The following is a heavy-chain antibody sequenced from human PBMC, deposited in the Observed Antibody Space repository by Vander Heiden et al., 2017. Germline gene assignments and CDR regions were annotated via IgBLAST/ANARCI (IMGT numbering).Heavy chain of an antibody. CDR1: GGSISSYY. D-gene: IGHD6-13*01. V-gene: IGHV4-4*07. CDR2: IYTSGST. CDR3: ARDRVAAAGTEVDY. Sequence: QVQLQESGPGLVKPSETLSLTCTVPGGSISSYYWSWIRQPAGKGLEWIGRIYTSGSTNYNPSLKSRVTMSVDTSKNQFSLKLSSVTAADTAVYYCARDRVAAAGTEVDYWGQGTLVTVSS. J-gene: IGHJ4*02.